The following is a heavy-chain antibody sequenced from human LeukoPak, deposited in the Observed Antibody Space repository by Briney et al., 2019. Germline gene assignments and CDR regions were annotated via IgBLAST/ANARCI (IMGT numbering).Heavy chain of an antibody. CDR2: ISGSGGST. J-gene: IGHJ4*02. CDR3: AKDRGSRDYFDY. V-gene: IGHV3-23*01. D-gene: IGHD1-26*01. CDR1: GFTFSSYA. Sequence: QPGGSLRLSCVASGFTFSSYAMSWVRQAPGKGLEWVSYISGSGGSTYYADSVKGRFTISGDNSKNTLYLQMNSLRAEDTAVYYCAKDRGSRDYFDYWGQGTLVTVSS.